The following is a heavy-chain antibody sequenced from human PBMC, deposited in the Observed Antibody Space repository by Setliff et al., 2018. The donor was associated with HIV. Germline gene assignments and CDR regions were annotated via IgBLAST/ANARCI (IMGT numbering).Heavy chain of an antibody. CDR1: GDTFSTYA. D-gene: IGHD6-25*01. J-gene: IGHJ6*03. CDR2: IIPSLTIA. V-gene: IGHV1-69*10. Sequence: WASVKVSCKASGDTFSTYAISWVRQAPGQGLEWMGGIIPSLTIANYEHKFQGRVTMTTDTSTSTAYMELRSLRSDDTAVYYCARDRRHEALRYYYYYMDVWGKGTTVTVSS. CDR3: ARDRRHEALRYYYYYMDV.